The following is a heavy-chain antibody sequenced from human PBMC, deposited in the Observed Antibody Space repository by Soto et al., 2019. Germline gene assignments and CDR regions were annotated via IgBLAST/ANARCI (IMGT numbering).Heavy chain of an antibody. Sequence: ASVKVSCKASGYTFTSYAMHWVRQAPGQRLEWMGWINAGNGNTKYSQKFQGRVTITRDTSASTAYMELSSLRSEDTAVYYCAREPPEDYDFWSGLYYFDYWGQGTLVTVSS. CDR1: GYTFTSYA. CDR3: AREPPEDYDFWSGLYYFDY. J-gene: IGHJ4*02. D-gene: IGHD3-3*01. CDR2: INAGNGNT. V-gene: IGHV1-3*01.